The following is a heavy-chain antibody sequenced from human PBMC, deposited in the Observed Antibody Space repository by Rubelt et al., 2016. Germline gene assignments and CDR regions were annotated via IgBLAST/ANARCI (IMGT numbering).Heavy chain of an antibody. V-gene: IGHV1-18*01. Sequence: QVQLVQSGAEVKKPGASVKVSCKASGYTFTSYGISWVRQAPGQGLEWMGWISAYNGNTNYAQKFKGRVTMTTDTSTSTAYMELRSLRSDDTAVYYCARDRTWLVPGLDAFDIWGQGTMVTVSS. D-gene: IGHD6-19*01. CDR1: GYTFTSYG. CDR2: ISAYNGNT. J-gene: IGHJ3*02. CDR3: ARDRTWLVPGLDAFDI.